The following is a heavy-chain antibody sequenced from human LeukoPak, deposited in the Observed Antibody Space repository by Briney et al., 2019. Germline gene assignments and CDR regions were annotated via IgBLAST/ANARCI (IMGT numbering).Heavy chain of an antibody. CDR1: GFTFSDYW. CDR2: IKKDGTET. J-gene: IGHJ4*02. Sequence: GGSLRSSCTASGFTFSDYWMTWVRQAPGKGLEWVANIKKDGTETYYVDSVKGRFTVSRENAKNSLYLQMNSLRATDTAVYYCARSMVRGVTYFDYWGQGTLVTVSS. V-gene: IGHV3-7*01. D-gene: IGHD3-10*01. CDR3: ARSMVRGVTYFDY.